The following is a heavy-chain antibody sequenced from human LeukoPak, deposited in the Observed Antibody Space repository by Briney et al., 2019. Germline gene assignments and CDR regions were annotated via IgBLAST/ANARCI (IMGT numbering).Heavy chain of an antibody. CDR1: GGSISSGSYY. CDR3: AREGWHNWFDP. Sequence: SQTLSLTCTVSGGSISSGSYYWSWIRQPAGKGLEWIGRIYTSGSTNYNPSLKSRVTISVDTSKNQFSLKLSSVTAADTAVYYSAREGWHNWFDPSGPGTLVTVSS. V-gene: IGHV4-61*02. CDR2: IYTSGST. J-gene: IGHJ5*02.